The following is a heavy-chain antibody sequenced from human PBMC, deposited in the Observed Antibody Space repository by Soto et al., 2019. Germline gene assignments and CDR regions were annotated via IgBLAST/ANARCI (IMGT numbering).Heavy chain of an antibody. Sequence: SETLSLTCSLSGASITSTTYFWAWIRKTPGKGLEWIGRIYYSGKTHYNPSLKSRATISVDRSRNQFSLEVKSVTAADTAVYYCAKNLPRTGRFDYWGQGTAVTVSS. CDR2: IYYSGKT. CDR1: GASITSTTYF. V-gene: IGHV4-39*01. CDR3: AKNLPRTGRFDY. J-gene: IGHJ4*02.